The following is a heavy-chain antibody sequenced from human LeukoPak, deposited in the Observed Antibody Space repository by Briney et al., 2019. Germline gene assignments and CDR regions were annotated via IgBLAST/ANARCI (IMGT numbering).Heavy chain of an antibody. CDR3: ARFPPEGYCSGGSCYRTFDY. J-gene: IGHJ4*02. CDR2: ISGSGGST. Sequence: PGGSLRLSCAASGFTFSSYAMSWVRQAPGKGLEWVSAISGSGGSTYYADSVKGRFTISRDNSKNTLYLQMNSLRAEDTAVYYCARFPPEGYCSGGSCYRTFDYWGQGTLVTVSS. D-gene: IGHD2-15*01. CDR1: GFTFSSYA. V-gene: IGHV3-23*01.